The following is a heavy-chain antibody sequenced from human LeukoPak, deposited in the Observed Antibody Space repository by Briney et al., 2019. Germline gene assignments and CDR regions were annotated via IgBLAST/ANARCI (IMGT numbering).Heavy chain of an antibody. D-gene: IGHD7-27*01. V-gene: IGHV1-18*01. CDR1: GYTFTSYG. CDR2: ISAYNGNT. CDR3: ARLWAPGGFDP. J-gene: IGHJ5*02. Sequence: ASVKVSCKASGYTFTSYGIRWVRQPPGQGLEWMGWISAYNGNTNYSQKLQVRVTMTTVTSTRTAYMEMRSLRSDDTAVYYCARLWAPGGFDPWGQGTLVIVSS.